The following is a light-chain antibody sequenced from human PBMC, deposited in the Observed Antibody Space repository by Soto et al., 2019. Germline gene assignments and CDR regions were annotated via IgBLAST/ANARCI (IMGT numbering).Light chain of an antibody. V-gene: IGKV1-39*01. Sequence: DIQMTQSPSYLSASVGDRVTITCRASQTISSHLNWYRQKQGKATKLLIYAASSLHSGVPSRFSGSGSGTDFTLTISSLQPDDFATYYCHQSYSTWTFGQGTKVEIK. CDR2: AAS. CDR1: QTISSH. J-gene: IGKJ1*01. CDR3: HQSYSTWT.